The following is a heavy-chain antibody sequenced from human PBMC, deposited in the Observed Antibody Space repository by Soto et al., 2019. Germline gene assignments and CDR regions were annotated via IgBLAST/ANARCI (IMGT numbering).Heavy chain of an antibody. Sequence: SETLSLTCSVSRGSIRSYYCSGVRQPPGKGLEWIGFIHRTGSTKYNSSLESRVTISVDTSQNQLSLRLSSVTAADTAVYYCARESAGSGKNNWFDPWGQGILVTVSS. V-gene: IGHV4-59*01. J-gene: IGHJ5*02. CDR2: IHRTGST. D-gene: IGHD3-10*01. CDR3: ARESAGSGKNNWFDP. CDR1: RGSIRSYY.